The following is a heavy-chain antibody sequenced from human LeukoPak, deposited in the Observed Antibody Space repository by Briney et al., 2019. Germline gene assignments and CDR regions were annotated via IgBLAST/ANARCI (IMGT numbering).Heavy chain of an antibody. Sequence: VGGLRVSRVHSLFCLSHYAMRLVRLAPGKGLEWGSGICAAGGNSFYAHSLKGRFTISRDNSNNTLHLQMNNMRVEDTAVYYGAKTQVVYYFDYWGQGNLVTVSS. CDR2: ICAAGGNS. J-gene: IGHJ4*02. D-gene: IGHD2-8*02. CDR1: LFCLSHYA. V-gene: IGHV3-23*01. CDR3: AKTQVVYYFDY.